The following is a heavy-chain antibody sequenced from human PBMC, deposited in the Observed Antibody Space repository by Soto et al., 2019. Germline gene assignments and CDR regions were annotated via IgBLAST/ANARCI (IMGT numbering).Heavy chain of an antibody. Sequence: QVQLVQSGAEVKKPGASEKVSCKXSGYTFSSYGISWVRQAPGQGLEWMGWISAYNGNTKYAQKLQGRVTMTTDTSTSTAYMELRSLRSDDTXXYYCXRXLGQQLFDYWGQGTLVTVSS. CDR1: GYTFSSYG. CDR3: XRXLGQQLFDY. CDR2: ISAYNGNT. D-gene: IGHD6-13*01. V-gene: IGHV1-18*01. J-gene: IGHJ4*02.